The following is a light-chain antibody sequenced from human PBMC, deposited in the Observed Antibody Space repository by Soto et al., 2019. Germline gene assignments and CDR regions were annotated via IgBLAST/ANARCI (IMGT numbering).Light chain of an antibody. CDR1: SSDIGGYSY. CDR3: CSSGGSPTYV. CDR2: EVN. Sequence: QSALTQPASVSGSPGQSITISCTGSSSDIGGYSYVSWYQQHPGKAPKVMIYEVNNRPSGVSHRFSGSKSGNTASLTISGLQAEDEADYYCCSSGGSPTYVFGTGTKVTVL. J-gene: IGLJ1*01. V-gene: IGLV2-14*01.